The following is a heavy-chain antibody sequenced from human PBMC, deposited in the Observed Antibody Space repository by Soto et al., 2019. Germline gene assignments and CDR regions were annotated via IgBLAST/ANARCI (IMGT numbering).Heavy chain of an antibody. CDR3: ARAYKEWLLYDDSYYYGMDV. J-gene: IGHJ6*02. CDR1: GGSISSSSYY. V-gene: IGHV4-39*01. D-gene: IGHD3-3*01. Sequence: SETLSLTCTVSGGSISSSSYYRGWIRQPPGKGLEWIGSIYYSGSTYYNPSLKSRVTISVDTSKNQFSLKLSSVTAADTAVYYCARAYKEWLLYDDSYYYGMDVWGQGTTVTVSS. CDR2: IYYSGST.